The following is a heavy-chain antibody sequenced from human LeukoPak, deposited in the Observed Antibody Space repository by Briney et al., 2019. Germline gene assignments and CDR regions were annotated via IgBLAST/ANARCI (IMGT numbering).Heavy chain of an antibody. D-gene: IGHD7-27*01. Sequence: SVKVSCKASGYTFTSYGISWVRQAPGQGLEWMGRIIPILGVANHAQKFQGRLTITADKSTSTVLMELSSLGSEDTAVYYCASDGGLTGDDFDYWGQGTLVTVSS. CDR3: ASDGGLTGDDFDY. CDR2: IIPILGVA. J-gene: IGHJ4*02. V-gene: IGHV1-69*04. CDR1: GYTFTSYG.